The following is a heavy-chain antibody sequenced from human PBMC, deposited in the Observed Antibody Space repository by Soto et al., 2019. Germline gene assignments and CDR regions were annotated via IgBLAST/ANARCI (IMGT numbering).Heavy chain of an antibody. D-gene: IGHD6-13*01. V-gene: IGHV3-15*01. CDR2: IKSKTDGGTT. J-gene: IGHJ6*02. CDR1: GFTFSNAW. CDR3: TTGSIAAAGTIPYYYGMDV. Sequence: GGSLRLSCAASGFTFSNAWMSWVRQAPGKGLEWVGRIKSKTDGGTTDYAAPVKGRFTISRDDSKNTLYLQMNSLKTEDTAVYYCTTGSIAAAGTIPYYYGMDVWGQGTTVTVSS.